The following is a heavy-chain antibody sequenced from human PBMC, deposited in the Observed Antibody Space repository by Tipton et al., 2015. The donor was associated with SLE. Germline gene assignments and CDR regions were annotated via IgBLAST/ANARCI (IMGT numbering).Heavy chain of an antibody. D-gene: IGHD1-26*01. CDR1: DASMNYFY. CDR2: IHYSGST. J-gene: IGHJ4*02. CDR3: ARDLYGGATSLDF. V-gene: IGHV4-59*01. Sequence: SLTCTVSDASMNYFYWTWIRQPPGKGLEWIGYIHYSGSTNCDPSLRSRVTISMDTSKNQFSLNLRSVTAADTAVYYCARDLYGGATSLDFWGQGTLVTVSS.